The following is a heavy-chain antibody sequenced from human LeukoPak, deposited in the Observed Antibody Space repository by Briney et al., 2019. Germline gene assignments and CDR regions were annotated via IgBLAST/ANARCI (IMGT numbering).Heavy chain of an antibody. CDR3: ARGAAIRYYYDSSGYYPFDY. CDR1: GGSISSGDYY. CDR2: IYYSGST. Sequence: PSQTLSLTCTVSGGSISSGDYYWSWIRQPPGKGLEWIGYIYYSGSTYYNPSLKSRVTISVDTSKNQFSLKLSSVTAADTAVYYCARGAAIRYYYDSSGYYPFDYWGQGTLVTVFS. D-gene: IGHD3-22*01. V-gene: IGHV4-30-4*08. J-gene: IGHJ4*02.